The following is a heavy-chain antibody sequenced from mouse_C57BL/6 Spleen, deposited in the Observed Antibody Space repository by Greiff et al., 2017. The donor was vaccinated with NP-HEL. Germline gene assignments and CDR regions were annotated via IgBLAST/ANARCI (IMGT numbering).Heavy chain of an antibody. Sequence: QVQLQQPGAELVMPGASVKLSCKASGYTFTSYWMHWVKQRPGQGLEWIGEIDPSDSYTNYNQKFKGKSTLTVDKSSSTAYMQLSSLTSEDSAVYYCARGYGSSRRWYFDVWGTGTTVTVSS. CDR1: GYTFTSYW. CDR2: IDPSDSYT. J-gene: IGHJ1*03. V-gene: IGHV1-69*01. D-gene: IGHD1-1*01. CDR3: ARGYGSSRRWYFDV.